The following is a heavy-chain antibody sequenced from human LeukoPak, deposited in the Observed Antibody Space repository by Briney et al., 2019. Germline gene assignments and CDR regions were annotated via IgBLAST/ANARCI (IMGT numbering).Heavy chain of an antibody. D-gene: IGHD2-2*01. J-gene: IGHJ4*02. CDR1: GFTFSDYY. CDR3: ARGPNVVVPAELYY. Sequence: GGSLRLSCAASGFTFSDYYMSWIRQAPGKGLEWVSYISSSGRTIYYADSVKGRFTISRDNAKNSLYLQMNSLRAEDTAVYYCARGPNVVVPAELYYWGQGTLVTVSS. CDR2: ISSSGRTI. V-gene: IGHV3-11*04.